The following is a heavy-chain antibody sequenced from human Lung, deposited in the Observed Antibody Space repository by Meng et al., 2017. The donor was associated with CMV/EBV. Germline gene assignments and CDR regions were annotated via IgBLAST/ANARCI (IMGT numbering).Heavy chain of an antibody. CDR1: VCSIISSGYY. J-gene: IGHJ4*02. D-gene: IGHD3-3*01. CDR3: ARQVTWDNDFWNDYYPYFEY. Sequence: LXCTVPVCSIISSGYYWRWIRQPPGKGLEWIGSIYYSGSTFYNPSLKSRVSISVDTSKNQFSVKLNSVTAADTAVYFCARQVTWDNDFWNDYYPYFEYWGQGALVTVSS. CDR2: IYYSGST. V-gene: IGHV4-39*01.